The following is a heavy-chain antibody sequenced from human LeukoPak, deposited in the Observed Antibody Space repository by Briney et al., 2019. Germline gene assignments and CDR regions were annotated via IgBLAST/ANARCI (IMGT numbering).Heavy chain of an antibody. Sequence: GGSLRLSCVVSGFTLSNYGIHWVRQAPGRGLQWVAFIPFDGSHKYYADSVEGRFTISRDTSKNTLFLQMNSLTVEDTAIYFCSKDFGPWGVGATPHYWGQGTLVTVSS. CDR2: IPFDGSHK. V-gene: IGHV3-30*02. CDR1: GFTLSNYG. J-gene: IGHJ4*02. D-gene: IGHD1-26*01. CDR3: SKDFGPWGVGATPHY.